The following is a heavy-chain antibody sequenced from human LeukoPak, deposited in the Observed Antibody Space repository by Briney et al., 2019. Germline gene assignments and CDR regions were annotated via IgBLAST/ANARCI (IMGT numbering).Heavy chain of an antibody. J-gene: IGHJ4*02. CDR1: GFTFSSYA. CDR2: ISSSGGDT. Sequence: GGSLTLSCAASGFTFSSYAMSWVRQAPGKGLEWVSGISSSGGDTPHADSVKGRFTISRDNSKNTLYLQMNSLRVEDTAMYYCARKVAGAAPFDSWGQGTLVTVSS. CDR3: ARKVAGAAPFDS. D-gene: IGHD6-19*01. V-gene: IGHV3-23*01.